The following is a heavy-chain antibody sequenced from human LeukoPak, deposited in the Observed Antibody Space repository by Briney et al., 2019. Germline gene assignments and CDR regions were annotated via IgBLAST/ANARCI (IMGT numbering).Heavy chain of an antibody. CDR2: IIPIFGTA. D-gene: IGHD2-15*01. J-gene: IGHJ4*02. Sequence: SVKVSCKASGGTFSSYAISWVRQAPGQGLEWMGGIIPIFGTANYAQKFQGRVTITTDESTSTAYMELSSLRSEDTAVYYCAREGPGACGGGSCYYENYWGQGTLVTVSS. CDR3: AREGPGACGGGSCYYENY. CDR1: GGTFSSYA. V-gene: IGHV1-69*05.